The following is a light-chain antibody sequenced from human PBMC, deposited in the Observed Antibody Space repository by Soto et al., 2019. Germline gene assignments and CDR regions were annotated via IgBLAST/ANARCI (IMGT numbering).Light chain of an antibody. Sequence: EIVLTQSPGTLSLSPGERATLSCRASQSVSSTYLAWYQQKPGQAPRLLMYGATSRATGIPDRFSGSGSGTDFTLTISRLEPEDFALYFCQQYGSAPRTFGQGTKVEI. J-gene: IGKJ1*01. V-gene: IGKV3-20*01. CDR3: QQYGSAPRT. CDR1: QSVSSTY. CDR2: GAT.